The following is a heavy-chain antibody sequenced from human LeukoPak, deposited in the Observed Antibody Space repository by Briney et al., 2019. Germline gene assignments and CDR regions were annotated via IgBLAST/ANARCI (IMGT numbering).Heavy chain of an antibody. CDR3: ARTDYGSGSDIDY. J-gene: IGHJ4*02. D-gene: IGHD3-10*01. V-gene: IGHV3-21*01. CDR2: IGSSSSYI. Sequence: GGSLRLSWAASGFTFSSYSMNWVRQAPGKGLEWVSSIGSSSSYIYYADSVKGRFTISRDNAKNSLYLQMNSLRAEDTAVYYCARTDYGSGSDIDYWGQGTLVTVSS. CDR1: GFTFSSYS.